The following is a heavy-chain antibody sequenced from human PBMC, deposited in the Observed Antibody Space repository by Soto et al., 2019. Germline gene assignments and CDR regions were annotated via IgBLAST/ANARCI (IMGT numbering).Heavy chain of an antibody. J-gene: IGHJ3*02. Sequence: QLQLQESGPGLVKPSETLSLTCTVSGGSISGSSYYWGWIRQPPGKGLEWIGSIYYSGSTYYNPSLKSRVTISVDTSKNQFSLKLSSVTAADTAVYYCALWLGGPIDAFDIWGQGTMVTVSS. CDR2: IYYSGST. CDR3: ALWLGGPIDAFDI. D-gene: IGHD3-22*01. CDR1: GGSISGSSYY. V-gene: IGHV4-39*01.